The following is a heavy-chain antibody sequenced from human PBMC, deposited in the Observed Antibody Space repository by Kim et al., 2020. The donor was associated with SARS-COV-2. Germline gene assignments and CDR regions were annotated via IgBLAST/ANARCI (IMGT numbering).Heavy chain of an antibody. Sequence: DSVKDRFTISRDNSKNTLYLQMNSLRAEDTAVYYCARDRARRYSYGSEDYWGQGTLVTVSS. V-gene: IGHV3-30*01. CDR3: ARDRARRYSYGSEDY. J-gene: IGHJ4*02. D-gene: IGHD5-18*01.